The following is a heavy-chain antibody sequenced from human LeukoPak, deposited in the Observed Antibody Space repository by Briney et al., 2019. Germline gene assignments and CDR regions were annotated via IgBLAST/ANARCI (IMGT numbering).Heavy chain of an antibody. Sequence: SETLSLTCAVYGWSFNDYYWNWIRQPPGKGLEWIGEINARGVTNFNPSLKSRVTISVDTSKSQFSLRLTSMIAADTAVYYCARGQVPAARGYDWFDPWGQGTLVTVSS. J-gene: IGHJ5*02. CDR2: INARGVT. CDR3: ARGQVPAARGYDWFDP. V-gene: IGHV4-34*01. D-gene: IGHD2-2*01. CDR1: GWSFNDYY.